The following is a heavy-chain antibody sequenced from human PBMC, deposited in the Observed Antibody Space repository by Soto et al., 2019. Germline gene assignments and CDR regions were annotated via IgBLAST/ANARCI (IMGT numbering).Heavy chain of an antibody. V-gene: IGHV1-69*02. Sequence: QVQLVQSGAEVKKPGSSVKVSCKASGGTFSSYIISWVRQAPGQGLEWMGRIIPILGIANYAQKFQGRVTITADKSTSTSYMELSSLRSEDTAVYYWARIQPYEEVDYWGQGTLVTFSP. J-gene: IGHJ4*02. CDR2: IIPILGIA. D-gene: IGHD3-16*01. CDR1: GGTFSSYI. CDR3: ARIQPYEEVDY.